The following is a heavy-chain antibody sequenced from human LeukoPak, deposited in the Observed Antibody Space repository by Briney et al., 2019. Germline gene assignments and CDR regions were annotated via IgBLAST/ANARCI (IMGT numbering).Heavy chain of an antibody. CDR2: ISGSGGST. J-gene: IGHJ5*02. D-gene: IGHD2-2*01. CDR1: GFTFSSYA. V-gene: IGHV3-23*01. Sequence: GGSLRLSCAASGFTFSSYAMSWVRQAPGKGLEWVSAISGSGGSTYYADSVKGRFTISRDNSKNTPYLQMNSLRAEDTAVYYCAREPDCSSTSCYPLRLYNWFDPWGQGTLVTVSS. CDR3: AREPDCSSTSCYPLRLYNWFDP.